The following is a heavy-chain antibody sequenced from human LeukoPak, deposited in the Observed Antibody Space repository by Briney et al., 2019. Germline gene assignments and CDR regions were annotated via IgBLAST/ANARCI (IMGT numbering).Heavy chain of an antibody. D-gene: IGHD5-18*01. CDR1: GGSISSYS. CDR2: IYTSGST. Sequence: KPSETLSLACTVSGGSISSYSWSWIRQPAGKGLEWIGRIYTSGSTNYNPSLKSRVTMSVDTSKNQFSLKLSSVTAADTAVYYCARGGSFSYSYFDYWGQGTLVTVSS. J-gene: IGHJ4*02. V-gene: IGHV4-4*07. CDR3: ARGGSFSYSYFDY.